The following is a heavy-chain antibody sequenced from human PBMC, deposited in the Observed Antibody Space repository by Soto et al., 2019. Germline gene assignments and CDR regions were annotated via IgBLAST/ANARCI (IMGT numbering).Heavy chain of an antibody. CDR2: IIPIFGTA. CDR3: ARGREGGTLQYFDWGY. J-gene: IGHJ4*02. V-gene: IGHV1-69*01. CDR1: GGTFSSYA. D-gene: IGHD3-9*01. Sequence: QVQLVQSGAEVKKPGSSVKVSCKASGGTFSSYAISWVRQAPGQGLEWMGGIIPIFGTANYAQKFQGRVTITADESKSTACMELSSLGSVDTAVYYCARGREGGTLQYFDWGYWGQGTLVTVSS.